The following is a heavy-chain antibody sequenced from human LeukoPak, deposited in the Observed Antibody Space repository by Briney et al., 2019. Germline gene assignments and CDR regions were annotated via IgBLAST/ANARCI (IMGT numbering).Heavy chain of an antibody. D-gene: IGHD4-23*01. CDR1: GGSINSYY. CDR3: ARGGKATVVTM. Sequence: SETLSLTCTVSGGSINSYYWSWIRQPAGKGLEWIGRIYSSGSTNYNPSLKSRVSMSVDTSKSQFSLKLTSVTAADTAVYYCARGGKATVVTMWGQGILVTVSS. J-gene: IGHJ4*02. CDR2: IYSSGST. V-gene: IGHV4-4*07.